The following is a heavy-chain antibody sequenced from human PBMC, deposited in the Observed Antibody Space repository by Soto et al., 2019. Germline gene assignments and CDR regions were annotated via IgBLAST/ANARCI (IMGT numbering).Heavy chain of an antibody. V-gene: IGHV1-18*04. CDR3: PRVGDFLDICGYAH. Sequence: ASVKGSCTASGYTFSSYGISWVRQAPGQGLEWMGWISFKGDTDYAQHIQGRVTMTTDTSTSTAYMELRSLRFQHTALFSCPRVGDFLDICGYAHGGQGTLVTVSS. J-gene: IGHJ1*01. CDR1: GYTFSSYG. D-gene: IGHD3-22*01. CDR2: ISFKGDT.